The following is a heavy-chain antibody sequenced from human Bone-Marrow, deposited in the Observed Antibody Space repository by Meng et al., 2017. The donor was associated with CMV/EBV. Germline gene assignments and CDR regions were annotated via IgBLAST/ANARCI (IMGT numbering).Heavy chain of an antibody. CDR3: ASSGNAPPPYYHYGVDV. J-gene: IGHJ6*02. CDR1: GGTFSSYA. Sequence: SVKVSCKASGGTFSSYAISWVRQAPGQGLEWMGGIIPIFGTANYAQKFQCRVTITTEESTSIAYMELSSLSSEATDVYYCASSGNAPPPYYHYGVDVWGQGTTDTVSS. CDR2: IIPIFGTA. D-gene: IGHD1-26*01. V-gene: IGHV1-69*05.